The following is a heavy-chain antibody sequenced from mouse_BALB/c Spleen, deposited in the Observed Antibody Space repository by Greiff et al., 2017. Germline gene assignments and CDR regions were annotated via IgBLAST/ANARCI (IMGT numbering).Heavy chain of an antibody. Sequence: EVQLQESGGGLVKPGGSLKLSCAASGFTFSSYAMSWVRQTPEKRLEWVATISSGGSYTYYPDSVKGRFTIYRDNAKNTLYLQMSSLRSEDTAMYYCARRANWDIDYWGQGTTLTVSS. J-gene: IGHJ2*01. CDR1: GFTFSSYA. CDR3: ARRANWDIDY. CDR2: ISSGGSYT. D-gene: IGHD4-1*01. V-gene: IGHV5-9-3*01.